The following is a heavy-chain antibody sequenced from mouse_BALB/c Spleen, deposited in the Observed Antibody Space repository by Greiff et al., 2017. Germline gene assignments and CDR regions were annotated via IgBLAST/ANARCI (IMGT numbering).Heavy chain of an antibody. J-gene: IGHJ3*01. V-gene: IGHV5-6-5*01. CDR2: ISSGGST. D-gene: IGHD2-4*01. CDR3: ARYDYDRFAY. Sequence: EVQVVESGGGLVKPGGSLKLSCAASGFTFSSYAMSWVRQTPEKRLEWVASISSGGSTYYPDSVKGRFTISRDNARNILYLQMSSLRSEDTAMYYCARYDYDRFAYWGQGTLVTVSA. CDR1: GFTFSSYA.